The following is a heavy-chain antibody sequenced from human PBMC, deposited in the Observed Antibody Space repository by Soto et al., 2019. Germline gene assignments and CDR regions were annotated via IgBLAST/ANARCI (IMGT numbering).Heavy chain of an antibody. CDR2: ITGSGLTI. J-gene: IGHJ4*02. Sequence: VQLLESGGGLVQPGGSLRLSCEASGFTFSKYAMIWVRQAPGKGQEWVSGITGSGLTIEHSASVKGRFTISRDNSKNTVYLHMNSLRAEDTAIYYCAKDDVSGDGLWLVSDWGQGTPVTVS. D-gene: IGHD2-21*02. CDR3: AKDDVSGDGLWLVSD. CDR1: GFTFSKYA. V-gene: IGHV3-23*01.